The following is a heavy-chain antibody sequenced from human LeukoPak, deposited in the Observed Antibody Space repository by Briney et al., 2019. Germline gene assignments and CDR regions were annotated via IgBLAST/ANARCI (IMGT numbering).Heavy chain of an antibody. CDR2: IYYSGST. V-gene: IGHV4-39*07. D-gene: IGHD3-10*01. Sequence: PSETLSLTCTVSGGSISSSSYYWGWIRQPPGKGLEWIGSIYYSGSTYYNPSLKSRVTISVDTSKNQFSLKLSSVTAADTAVYYCARWTNGEANYYYYYMDVWGKGTTVTVSS. J-gene: IGHJ6*03. CDR1: GGSISSSSYY. CDR3: ARWTNGEANYYYYYMDV.